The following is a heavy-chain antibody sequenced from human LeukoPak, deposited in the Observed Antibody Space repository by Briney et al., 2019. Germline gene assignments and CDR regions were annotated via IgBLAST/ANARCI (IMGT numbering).Heavy chain of an antibody. CDR3: ARIGRHNLLGRYFDL. CDR2: INHSGST. Sequence: PSETLSLTCAVYGGSFSGYYWSWIRQPPGKGLEWIGEINHSGSTNYNPSLKSRVTISVDTSKSQFSLKLNSVTAADTAVYYCARIGRHNLLGRYFDLWGRGTLVTVSS. D-gene: IGHD3-9*01. J-gene: IGHJ2*01. CDR1: GGSFSGYY. V-gene: IGHV4-34*01.